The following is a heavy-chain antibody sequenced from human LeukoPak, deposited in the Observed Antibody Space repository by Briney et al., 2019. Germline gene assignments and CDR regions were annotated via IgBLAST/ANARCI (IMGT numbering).Heavy chain of an antibody. CDR1: GFTFSSYA. CDR3: AKVLNSGSSYYFDY. D-gene: IGHD1-26*01. CDR2: ISGSGGST. V-gene: IGHV3-23*01. Sequence: GGSPRLSCAASGFTFSSYAMSWVRQAPGKGLEWVSAISGSGGSTYYADSVKGRFTISRDNSKNTLYLQMNSLRAEDTAVYYCAKVLNSGSSYYFDYWGQGTLVTVSS. J-gene: IGHJ4*02.